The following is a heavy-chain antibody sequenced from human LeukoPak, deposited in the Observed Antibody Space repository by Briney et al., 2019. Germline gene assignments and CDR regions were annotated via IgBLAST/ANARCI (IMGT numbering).Heavy chain of an antibody. CDR1: GYTFTSYD. CDR3: ARGGYCSSSSCYAFSY. J-gene: IGHJ4*02. Sequence: ASVKVSCKASGYTFTSYDINWVRQATGQGLEWMGWMNPNSDNTDYAQKFQGRVTMTRNTSISTAYMELSSLRSEDTAVYYCARGGYCSSSSCYAFSYWGQGTLVTVSS. D-gene: IGHD2-2*01. CDR2: MNPNSDNT. V-gene: IGHV1-8*01.